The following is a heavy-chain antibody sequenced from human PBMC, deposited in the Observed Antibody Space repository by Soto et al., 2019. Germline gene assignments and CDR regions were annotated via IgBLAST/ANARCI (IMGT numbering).Heavy chain of an antibody. Sequence: SETLSLTCTVSGGSISSSSYYWGWIRQPPGKGLEWIGSIYYSGSTYYNPSLKSRVTISVDTSKNQFSLKLSSVTAADTAVYYCARPLTPYYYYYYGMDVWGQGTTVTVSS. D-gene: IGHD2-8*01. V-gene: IGHV4-39*01. CDR1: GGSISSSSYY. J-gene: IGHJ6*02. CDR2: IYYSGST. CDR3: ARPLTPYYYYYYGMDV.